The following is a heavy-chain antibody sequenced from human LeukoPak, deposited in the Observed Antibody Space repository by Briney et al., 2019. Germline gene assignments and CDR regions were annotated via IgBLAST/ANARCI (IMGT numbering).Heavy chain of an antibody. V-gene: IGHV4-38-2*02. D-gene: IGHD1-7*01. CDR2: IYYSGST. CDR1: GYSISSSYY. J-gene: IGHJ4*02. CDR3: ARAGRYNWNYGFGY. Sequence: SSETLSLTCTVSGYSISSSYYWGWIRQPPGKGLEWIGSIYYSGSTYYNPSLKSRVTISVDTSKNQFSLKLSSVTAADTAVYYCARAGRYNWNYGFGYWGQGTLVTVSS.